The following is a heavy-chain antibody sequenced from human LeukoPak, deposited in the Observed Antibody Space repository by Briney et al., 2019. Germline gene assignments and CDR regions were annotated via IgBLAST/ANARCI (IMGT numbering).Heavy chain of an antibody. D-gene: IGHD2-21*02. J-gene: IGHJ4*02. CDR3: ARAVPSYCGGDCYSTPLDY. Sequence: GGSLRLSCAASGFTFSSYAMHWVRQAPGKGLEWVAVISYDGSNKYYADSVKGRFTISRDNSKNTPYLQMNSLRAEDTAVYYCARAVPSYCGGDCYSTPLDYWGQGTLVTVSS. V-gene: IGHV3-30-3*01. CDR2: ISYDGSNK. CDR1: GFTFSSYA.